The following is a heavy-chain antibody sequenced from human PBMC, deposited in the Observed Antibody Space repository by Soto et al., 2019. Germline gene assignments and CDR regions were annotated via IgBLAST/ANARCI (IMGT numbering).Heavy chain of an antibody. CDR1: GGTFSSYA. J-gene: IGHJ5*02. Sequence: SVKVSCKASGGTFSSYAISWVLQAPGQGLEWMGGIIPIFGTANYAQKFQGRVTITADESTSTAYMELSSLRSEDTAVYYCARDLTVVPAAILGWFDPWGQGXLVTVSS. CDR2: IIPIFGTA. D-gene: IGHD2-2*02. V-gene: IGHV1-69*13. CDR3: ARDLTVVPAAILGWFDP.